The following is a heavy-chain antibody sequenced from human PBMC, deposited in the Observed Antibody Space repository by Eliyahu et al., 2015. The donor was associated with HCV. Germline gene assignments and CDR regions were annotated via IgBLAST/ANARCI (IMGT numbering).Heavy chain of an antibody. CDR2: IYWNDDK. Sequence: QITLKESGPTLVKPTQTLTLTCTFSGFSLSTSGVGVGWIRQPPGKALEWLALIYWNDDKRYSPSLKSRLTITKDTSKNQVVLTMTNMDPVDTATYYCAHRPLYYYGSGSYSHSHYYYGMDVWGQGTTVTVSS. D-gene: IGHD3-10*01. CDR1: GFSLSTSGVG. V-gene: IGHV2-5*01. J-gene: IGHJ6*02. CDR3: AHRPLYYYGSGSYSHSHYYYGMDV.